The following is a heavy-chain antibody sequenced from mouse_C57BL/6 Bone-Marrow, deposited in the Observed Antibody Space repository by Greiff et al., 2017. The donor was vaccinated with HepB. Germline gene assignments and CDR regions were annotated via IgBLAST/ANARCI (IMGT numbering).Heavy chain of an antibody. V-gene: IGHV1-69*01. CDR2: IDPSDSYT. CDR1: GYTFTSYW. D-gene: IGHD2-3*01. CDR3: ARRDGYYNPFAY. J-gene: IGHJ3*01. Sequence: QVQLQQPGAELVMPGASVKLSCKASGYTFTSYWMHWVKQRPGQGLEWIGEIDPSDSYTNYNQKYKGKSTLTVDKYSSTAYMQLSSLTSEDSAVYYCARRDGYYNPFAYWGQGTLVTVSA.